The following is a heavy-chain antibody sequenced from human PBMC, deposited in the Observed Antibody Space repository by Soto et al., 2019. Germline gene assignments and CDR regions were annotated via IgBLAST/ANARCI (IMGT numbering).Heavy chain of an antibody. D-gene: IGHD5-18*01. CDR2: INPNSGGT. J-gene: IGHJ6*02. CDR3: ERGVDTAMVQYYYYAMDV. V-gene: IGHV1-2*04. Sequence: ASVKVSCKASGYTFTGYYMHWVRQAPGQGLEWMGWINPNSGGTNYAQKFQGWVTMTRDSSISTAYMELCRLRSDDTAAYYCERGVDTAMVQYYYYAMDVWGQGTTVTSP. CDR1: GYTFTGYY.